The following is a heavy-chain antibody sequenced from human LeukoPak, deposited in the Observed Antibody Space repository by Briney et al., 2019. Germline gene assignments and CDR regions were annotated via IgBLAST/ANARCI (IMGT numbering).Heavy chain of an antibody. CDR2: INPNSGGT. J-gene: IGHJ6*02. CDR1: GYTSGTYA. D-gene: IGHD2-21*02. CDR3: ARGGDVYYYYGMDV. Sequence: ASVKVSCKASGYTSGTYAVSWVRQAPGQGLEWMGWINPNSGGTNYAQKFQGRVTMTRDTSISTAYMELSRLRSDDTAVYYCARGGDVYYYYGMDVWGQGTTVTVSS. V-gene: IGHV1-2*02.